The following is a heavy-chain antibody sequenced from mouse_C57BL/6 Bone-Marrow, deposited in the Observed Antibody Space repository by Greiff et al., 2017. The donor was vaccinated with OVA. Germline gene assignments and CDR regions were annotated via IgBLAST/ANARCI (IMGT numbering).Heavy chain of an antibody. CDR1: GFSLTSYG. CDR3: ARRDYDGYYLYAMDY. J-gene: IGHJ4*01. D-gene: IGHD2-3*01. CDR2: IWSGGST. Sequence: QVQLKESGPGLVQPSQSLSITCTVSGFSLTSYGVHWVRQSPGKGLEWLGVIWSGGSTDYNAAFISRLSISKDNSKSQVFFKMNSLQADDTAIYYCARRDYDGYYLYAMDYWGQGTSVTVSS. V-gene: IGHV2-2*01.